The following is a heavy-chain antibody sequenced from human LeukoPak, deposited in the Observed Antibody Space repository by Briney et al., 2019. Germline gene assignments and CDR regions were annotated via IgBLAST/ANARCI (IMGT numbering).Heavy chain of an antibody. Sequence: GGSLRLSCAASGFTFSNAYMSWVRQAPGKGLEWVANIKQDGSEKYYVDSVKGRFTISRDNAKNSLYLQMNSLRAEDTAVYYCARDVLVGATEAIDYWGQGTLVTVSS. CDR1: GFTFSNAY. J-gene: IGHJ4*02. CDR2: IKQDGSEK. D-gene: IGHD1-26*01. V-gene: IGHV3-7*01. CDR3: ARDVLVGATEAIDY.